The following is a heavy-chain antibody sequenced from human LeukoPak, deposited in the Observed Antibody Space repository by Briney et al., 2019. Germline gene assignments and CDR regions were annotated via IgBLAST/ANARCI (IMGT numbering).Heavy chain of an antibody. CDR2: IIPIFGTA. D-gene: IGHD3-10*01. V-gene: IGHV1-69*05. CDR3: AQRVRGVMAD. CDR1: GGTFSSYA. Sequence: SVTVSCKASGGTFSSYAISWVRQAPGQGLEWMGGIIPIFGTANYAQKFQGRVTITTDESTSTAYMELSSLRSEDTAVYYCAQRVRGVMADWGQGTLVTVSS. J-gene: IGHJ4*02.